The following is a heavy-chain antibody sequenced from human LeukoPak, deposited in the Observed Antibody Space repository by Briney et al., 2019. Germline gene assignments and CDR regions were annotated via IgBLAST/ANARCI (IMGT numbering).Heavy chain of an antibody. CDR3: ARADYYDSSGYNDY. CDR2: IYSGGNT. CDR1: GFTVSSNY. Sequence: GGSLRLSCAASGFTVSSNYMNWVRQAPGKGLEWVSVIYSGGNTYYADSVKGRFTISRDNSKNTLYFQMTSLRAEDTAVYYCARADYYDSSGYNDYWGQGTLATVSS. V-gene: IGHV3-53*01. D-gene: IGHD3-22*01. J-gene: IGHJ4*02.